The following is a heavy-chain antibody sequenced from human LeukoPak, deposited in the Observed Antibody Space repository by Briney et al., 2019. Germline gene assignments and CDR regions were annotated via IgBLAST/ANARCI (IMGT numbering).Heavy chain of an antibody. V-gene: IGHV3-13*01. CDR2: IGTAGDT. CDR1: GFTFSSYD. D-gene: IGHD3-9*01. Sequence: GGSLRLSCAASGFTFSSYDMHWVRQATGKGLEWVSAIGTAGDTYYPGSVKGRFTISRENAKNSLYLQMNSLRAGDTAVYYCARGVLRYFDWSDDALDIWGQGTMVTVSS. J-gene: IGHJ3*02. CDR3: ARGVLRYFDWSDDALDI.